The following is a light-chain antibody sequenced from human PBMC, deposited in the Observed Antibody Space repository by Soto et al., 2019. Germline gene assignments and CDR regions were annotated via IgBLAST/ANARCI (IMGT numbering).Light chain of an antibody. CDR2: EVR. CDR3: SAYTARSTLV. CDR1: MRDVGAYNL. Sequence: QSVLTQPASVSGSAGQSITISCSGTMRDVGAYNLVSWYQQHPGTAPKLIIYEVRNRPSGISSRFSRSRSGNTASLTISGLQSEDEGDYYCSAYTARSTLVFGGGTKLTVL. V-gene: IGLV2-14*01. J-gene: IGLJ3*02.